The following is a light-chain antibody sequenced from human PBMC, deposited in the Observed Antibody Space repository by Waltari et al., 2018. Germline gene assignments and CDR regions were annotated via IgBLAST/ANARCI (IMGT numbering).Light chain of an antibody. CDR3: CSYAGSTTHVI. CDR2: EVT. Sequence: QSALTQPASVSGSPGQSLTISCTGTSSDVGSYKLVSWYQQHPGKAPKLMIYEVTKRPSGVSNRFSGSKSGNTASLTISGLQAEDEADYCCCSYAGSTTHVIFGGGTKLTVL. V-gene: IGLV2-23*02. CDR1: SSDVGSYKL. J-gene: IGLJ2*01.